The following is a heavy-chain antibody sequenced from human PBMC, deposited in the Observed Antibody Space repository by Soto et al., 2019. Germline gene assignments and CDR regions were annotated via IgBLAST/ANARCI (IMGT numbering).Heavy chain of an antibody. CDR3: ARVGHPYYDFWSGYYTGYFQH. D-gene: IGHD3-3*01. V-gene: IGHV1-18*01. J-gene: IGHJ1*01. Sequence: ASVKVSCKASGYTFTSYGISWVRQAPGQGLEWMGWISAYNGNTNYAQKLQGIVTMTTDTSTSTAYMELRSLRSDDTAVYYCARVGHPYYDFWSGYYTGYFQHWG. CDR2: ISAYNGNT. CDR1: GYTFTSYG.